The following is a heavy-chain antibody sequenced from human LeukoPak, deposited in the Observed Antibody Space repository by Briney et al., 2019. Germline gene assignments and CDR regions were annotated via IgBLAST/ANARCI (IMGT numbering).Heavy chain of an antibody. J-gene: IGHJ6*02. D-gene: IGHD3-10*01. V-gene: IGHV1-18*01. CDR1: GYTFTSYG. CDR2: ISAYNGNT. CDR3: ARDVGYYGSGSYWSINYYYYGMDV. Sequence: AASVTVSCTASGYTFTSYGISWVRQAPGQGLEWMGWISAYNGNTNYAQKLQGRVTMTTDTSTSTAYMELRSLRSDDTAVYYCARDVGYYGSGSYWSINYYYYGMDVWGQGTTVTVSS.